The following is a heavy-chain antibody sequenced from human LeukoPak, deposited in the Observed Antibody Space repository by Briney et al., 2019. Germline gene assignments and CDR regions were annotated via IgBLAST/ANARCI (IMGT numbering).Heavy chain of an antibody. CDR2: ISSSSSYI. V-gene: IGHV3-21*01. J-gene: IGHJ3*02. Sequence: PGGSLRLSCAASGFTFSSYSMNWVRQAPGKGLEWVSSISSSSSYIYYAGSVKGRFTISRDNAKNSLYLQMNSLRAEDTAVYYCARDDVVLHYDSFEGAFDIWGQGTMVTVSS. CDR3: ARDDVVLHYDSFEGAFDI. D-gene: IGHD3-22*01. CDR1: GFTFSSYS.